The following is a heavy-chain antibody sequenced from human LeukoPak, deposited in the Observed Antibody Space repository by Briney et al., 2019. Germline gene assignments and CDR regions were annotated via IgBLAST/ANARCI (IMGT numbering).Heavy chain of an antibody. CDR3: ARHFSPRYYDFWSGYHQADAFDI. CDR2: IYYSGST. D-gene: IGHD3-3*01. CDR1: GGSFSGYY. Sequence: SETLSLTCAVYGGSFSGYYWGWIRQPPGKGLEWVGSIYYSGSTYYNPSLKSRVTISVDTSKNQFSLKLSSVTAADTAVYYCARHFSPRYYDFWSGYHQADAFDIWGQGTMVTVSS. V-gene: IGHV4-39*01. J-gene: IGHJ3*02.